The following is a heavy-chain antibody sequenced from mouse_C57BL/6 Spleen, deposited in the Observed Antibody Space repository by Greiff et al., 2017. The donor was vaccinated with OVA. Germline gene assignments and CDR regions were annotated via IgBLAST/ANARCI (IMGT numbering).Heavy chain of an antibody. CDR2: IDPSDSYT. Sequence: QVQLKQPGAELVKPGASVKLSCKASGYTFTSYWMQWVKQRPGQGLEWIGEIDPSDSYTNYNQKFKGKATLTVDTSSSTAYMQLSSLTSEDSAVYYCARNYGSSPWFAYWGQGTLVTVSA. CDR3: ARNYGSSPWFAY. CDR1: GYTFTSYW. D-gene: IGHD1-1*01. V-gene: IGHV1-50*01. J-gene: IGHJ3*01.